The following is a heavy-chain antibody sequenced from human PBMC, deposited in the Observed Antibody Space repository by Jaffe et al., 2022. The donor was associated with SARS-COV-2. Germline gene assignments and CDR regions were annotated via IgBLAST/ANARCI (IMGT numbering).Heavy chain of an antibody. D-gene: IGHD2-15*01. Sequence: QVQLVQSGAEVKKPGASVKVSCKASGYTFTSYDINWVRQATGQGLEWMGWMNPNSGNTGYAQKFQGRVTMTRNTSISTAYMELSSLRSEDTAVYYCARGPDSANYYYYGMDVWGQGTTVTVSS. J-gene: IGHJ6*02. CDR3: ARGPDSANYYYYGMDV. CDR2: MNPNSGNT. V-gene: IGHV1-8*01. CDR1: GYTFTSYD.